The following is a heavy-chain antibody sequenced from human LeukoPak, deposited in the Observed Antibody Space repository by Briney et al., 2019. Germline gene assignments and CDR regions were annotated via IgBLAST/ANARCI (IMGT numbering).Heavy chain of an antibody. D-gene: IGHD3-22*01. J-gene: IGHJ3*02. V-gene: IGHV3-20*04. CDR3: ASEYDSSAAAFDI. Sequence: GGSLRLSCAVSGFTFDDYGMSWVCQAPGKGLELVSGINWYGGSTGYADPVKGRFTISRDNAKNSLYLQMNSLRAEDAALYYCASEYDSSAAAFDIWGQGTMVTVSS. CDR1: GFTFDDYG. CDR2: INWYGGST.